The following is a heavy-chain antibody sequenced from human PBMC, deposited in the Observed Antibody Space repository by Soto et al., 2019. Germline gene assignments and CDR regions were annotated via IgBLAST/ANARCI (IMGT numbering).Heavy chain of an antibody. J-gene: IGHJ4*02. Sequence: ASVKVSCKASGYTFTSYYMHWVRQAPGQGLEWMGIINPSGGSTSYAQKFQGRVTMTRDTSTSTVYMELSSLRSEDTAVYYCARVTDYYDSSGYYYFDYWGQGTLVTVSS. CDR3: ARVTDYYDSSGYYYFDY. CDR2: INPSGGST. D-gene: IGHD3-22*01. CDR1: GYTFTSYY. V-gene: IGHV1-46*01.